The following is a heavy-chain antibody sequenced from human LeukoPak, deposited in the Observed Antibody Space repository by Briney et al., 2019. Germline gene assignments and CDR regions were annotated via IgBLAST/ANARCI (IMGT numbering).Heavy chain of an antibody. CDR2: INWNGGST. CDR1: GFTFDDYG. V-gene: IGHV3-20*04. J-gene: IGHJ6*03. CDR3: ARGRIAVAGTDYYYYMDV. D-gene: IGHD6-19*01. Sequence: GGSLRLSCAASGFTFDDYGMSWVRQAPGKGLEWVSGINWNGGSTGYADSVKGRFTISRDNAKNSLYLQMNSLRAEDTALYYCARGRIAVAGTDYYYYMDVWGKGTTVTVSS.